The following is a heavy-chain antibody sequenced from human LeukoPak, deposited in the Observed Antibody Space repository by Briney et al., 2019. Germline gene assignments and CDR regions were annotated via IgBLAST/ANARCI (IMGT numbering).Heavy chain of an antibody. CDR3: AVRFDY. CDR2: ISGSGGST. Sequence: PGGSLRLSCAASGFTFSSYNMNWVRQAPGKGLEWVSEISGSGGSTYYADSVKGRFTISRDNAKNSLYLQMNSLRAEDTAVYYCAVRFDYWGQGILVTVPS. D-gene: IGHD3-16*02. J-gene: IGHJ4*02. CDR1: GFTFSSYN. V-gene: IGHV3-48*04.